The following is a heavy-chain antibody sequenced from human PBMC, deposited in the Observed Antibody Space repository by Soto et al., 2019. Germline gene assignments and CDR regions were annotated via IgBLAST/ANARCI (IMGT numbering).Heavy chain of an antibody. J-gene: IGHJ4*02. CDR2: ISAYNGNT. Sequence: ASVKVSCKASGYTFTSYDINWVRQATVQGLERMGWISAYNGNTNNAQKLQGRVTMTTDTSTSTAYMELRSLRSDDTAVYYCARDGTPVLRYFDWLFPPLDYWGQGTLVTVSS. D-gene: IGHD3-9*01. CDR1: GYTFTSYD. V-gene: IGHV1-18*01. CDR3: ARDGTPVLRYFDWLFPPLDY.